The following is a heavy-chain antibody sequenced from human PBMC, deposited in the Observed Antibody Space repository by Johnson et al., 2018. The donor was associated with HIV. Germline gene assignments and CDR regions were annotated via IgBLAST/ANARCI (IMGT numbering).Heavy chain of an antibody. CDR3: AREDDYSNSGSAFDI. Sequence: VQLVESGGGLVQPGGSLRLSCAASGFTFSSYEMNWVRQAPGKGLEWVSYISSSGSTIYYADSVKGRFPISRDNAKNSLYLQMNSLRAEDTAVYYCAREDDYSNSGSAFDIWGQGTVVTVSS. J-gene: IGHJ3*02. CDR2: ISSSGSTI. D-gene: IGHD4-11*01. V-gene: IGHV3-48*03. CDR1: GFTFSSYE.